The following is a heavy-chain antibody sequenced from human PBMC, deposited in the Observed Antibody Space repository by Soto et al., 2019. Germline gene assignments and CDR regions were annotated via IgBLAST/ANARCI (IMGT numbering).Heavy chain of an antibody. D-gene: IGHD2-15*01. CDR3: TRHHRYCSGGACYVIDY. J-gene: IGHJ4*02. CDR2: VSYSGNT. Sequence: SETLSLTCTVSGGSVSSSSFYWGWIRQSPEKGLEWIATVSYSGNTIYSPSLQSRVTISIDTPKNEFSLKVTSVTAADTAVYYCTRHHRYCSGGACYVIDYWGQGTLVTVSS. CDR1: GGSVSSSSFY. V-gene: IGHV4-39*01.